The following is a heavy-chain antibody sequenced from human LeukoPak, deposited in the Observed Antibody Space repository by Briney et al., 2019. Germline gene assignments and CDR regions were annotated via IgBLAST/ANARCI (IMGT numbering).Heavy chain of an antibody. Sequence: GGSLRLSCAASGFTFSNYWMSWVRQAPGKGLEWVANMKQDGSEIYYADSVKGRFTIARDNAKNSLYLQMNNLRAEDTAVYYCAKREGYSIFDYWAREPWSPSPQ. D-gene: IGHD5-24*01. V-gene: IGHV3-7*03. J-gene: IGHJ4*02. CDR1: GFTFSNYW. CDR3: AKREGYSIFDY. CDR2: MKQDGSEI.